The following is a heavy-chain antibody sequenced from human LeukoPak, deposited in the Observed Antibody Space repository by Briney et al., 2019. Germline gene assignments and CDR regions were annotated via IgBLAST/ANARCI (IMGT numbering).Heavy chain of an antibody. CDR1: GFMFGNYG. Sequence: GGSLRLSCAASGFMFGNYGMHWVRQAPGQGLEWVALVWYDGSKKYYADSVKGRFTVSRDNSENTLYLQMNSLRADDTAVYYCARGLQPPVLYGMDVWGQGTTVTVSS. J-gene: IGHJ6*02. V-gene: IGHV3-33*01. CDR3: ARGLQPPVLYGMDV. D-gene: IGHD4-11*01. CDR2: VWYDGSKK.